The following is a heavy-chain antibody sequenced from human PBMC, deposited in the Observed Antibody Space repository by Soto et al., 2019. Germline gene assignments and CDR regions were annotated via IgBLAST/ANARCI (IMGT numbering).Heavy chain of an antibody. D-gene: IGHD2-15*01. CDR2: IYPGGVNI. J-gene: IGHJ5*02. CDR3: ARGIPGYCGGATCYSGWFDP. CDR1: GYSFTSHY. Sequence: ASVNVSCKAIGYSFTSHYMHWVLQAPGQGLEWMGTIYPGGVNIGYAQKFKGRVTMTKDTSTSTVYMELNSLTSEDTAVYHCARGIPGYCGGATCYSGWFDPWG. V-gene: IGHV1-46*01.